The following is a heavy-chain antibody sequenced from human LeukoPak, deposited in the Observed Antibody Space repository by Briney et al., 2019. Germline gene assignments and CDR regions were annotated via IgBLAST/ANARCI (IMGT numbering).Heavy chain of an antibody. CDR3: ARGKWLRSSFDY. CDR1: GGSFSGYY. J-gene: IGHJ4*02. V-gene: IGHV4-34*01. CDR2: INHSGST. Sequence: SETLSLTCAVYGGSFSGYYWSWIRQPPGKGLEWIGEINHSGSTNYNPSLKSRVTISVDTSKYQFSLKLSSVTAADTAVYYCARGKWLRSSFDYWGQGTLVTVSS. D-gene: IGHD5-12*01.